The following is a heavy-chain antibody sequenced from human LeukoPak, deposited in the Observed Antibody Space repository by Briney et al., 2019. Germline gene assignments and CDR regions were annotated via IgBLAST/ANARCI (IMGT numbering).Heavy chain of an antibody. D-gene: IGHD2-15*01. CDR2: INHSGST. CDR3: ARGGNCSGGTCYSDRGWFDP. J-gene: IGHJ5*02. V-gene: IGHV4-34*01. Sequence: PSETLSLTCAVYGGSFSGYYWSWIRQPPGKGLEWIGEINHSGSTNYNPSLKSRVTISVDTSKNQFSLKLSSVTAADTAVYYCARGGNCSGGTCYSDRGWFDPWGQGTLVTVSS. CDR1: GGSFSGYY.